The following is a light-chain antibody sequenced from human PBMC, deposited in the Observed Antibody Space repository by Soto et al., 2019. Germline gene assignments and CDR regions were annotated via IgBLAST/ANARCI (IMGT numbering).Light chain of an antibody. CDR3: QQTYSAPPWT. CDR1: QSITNY. V-gene: IGKV1-39*01. J-gene: IGKJ1*01. Sequence: DIQMTQSPPSLSASVGDRVSITCRASQSITNYLNWYQQKPGKAPKLLIYAASNLQSGVPPRFSGCGSGTDFTLTISSLQPEDFATYYCQQTYSAPPWTFGQGTKVEIK. CDR2: AAS.